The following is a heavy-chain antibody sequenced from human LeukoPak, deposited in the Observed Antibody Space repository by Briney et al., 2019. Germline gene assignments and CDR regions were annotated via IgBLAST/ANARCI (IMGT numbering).Heavy chain of an antibody. J-gene: IGHJ4*02. CDR3: ARLSEFASSSSVDY. CDR2: IYYSGST. V-gene: IGHV4-39*01. CDR1: GGSISDSDYH. Sequence: SETLSLTCTVSGGSISDSDYHWGWIRQPPGKGLEWIGSIYYSGSTYYNPSLKSRVTISVDTSKNQFSLKLSSVTAADTAVYYCARLSEFASSSSVDYWGQGTLVTVSS. D-gene: IGHD6-6*01.